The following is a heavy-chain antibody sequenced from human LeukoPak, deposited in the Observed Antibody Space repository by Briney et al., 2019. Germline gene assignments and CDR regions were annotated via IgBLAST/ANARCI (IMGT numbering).Heavy chain of an antibody. Sequence: ASVKVSYKASGYTFTSYDINWVRQATGQGLEWMGYMNPKSGNTDYVQNFQGRVTMTRDTSITTAYMELSGLRSEDTAVYYCARKIASTRLGVRYYYMDVWGEGTTVTISS. V-gene: IGHV1-8*01. CDR3: ARKIASTRLGVRYYYMDV. CDR2: MNPKSGNT. J-gene: IGHJ6*03. CDR1: GYTFTSYD. D-gene: IGHD2-2*01.